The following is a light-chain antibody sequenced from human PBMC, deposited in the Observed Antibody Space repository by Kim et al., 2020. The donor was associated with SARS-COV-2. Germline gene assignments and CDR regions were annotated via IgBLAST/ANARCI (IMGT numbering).Light chain of an antibody. CDR2: SNN. Sequence: QSVLTQPPSVSGTPGQRVTISCSGSSSNIGTDTINWYQQLPGTAPKLLIYSNNQRPSGVPDRFSGSKSGTSASLAISGLQSEDEADYYCAAWDDSLNDWMFGRGTQLTVL. CDR1: SSNIGTDT. J-gene: IGLJ3*02. CDR3: AAWDDSLNDWM. V-gene: IGLV1-44*01.